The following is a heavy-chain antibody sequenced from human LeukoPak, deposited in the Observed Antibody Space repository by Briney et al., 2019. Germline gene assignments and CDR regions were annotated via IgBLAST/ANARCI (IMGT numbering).Heavy chain of an antibody. Sequence: GGSLRLSCAASGFPFTTYAMSWVRQAPGKGLEWVSGTSGGGGNTYYADSVRGRFTISTDNSKNTLYLQMNSLRAEDTAVYYCTKPQYSGYDLARGFDYWGQGTLVTVSS. CDR1: GFPFTTYA. J-gene: IGHJ4*02. CDR3: TKPQYSGYDLARGFDY. CDR2: TSGGGGNT. V-gene: IGHV3-23*01. D-gene: IGHD5-12*01.